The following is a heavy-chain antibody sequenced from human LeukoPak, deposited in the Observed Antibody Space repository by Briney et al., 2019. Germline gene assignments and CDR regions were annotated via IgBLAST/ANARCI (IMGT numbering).Heavy chain of an antibody. CDR3: ARAGTRVWIYFDY. D-gene: IGHD2-2*03. V-gene: IGHV3-23*01. Sequence: PGGTLRLSCAASGFTFSSYGMNWVRQGPGKGLEWVSAISGSGGSTYYADSVKGRFAISRDNSKNTLYLQMNSLRAEDTAVYYCARAGTRVWIYFDYWGQGTLVTVSS. CDR2: ISGSGGST. J-gene: IGHJ4*02. CDR1: GFTFSSYG.